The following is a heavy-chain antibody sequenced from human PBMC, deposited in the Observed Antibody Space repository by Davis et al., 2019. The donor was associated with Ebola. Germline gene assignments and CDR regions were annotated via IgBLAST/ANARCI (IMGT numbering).Heavy chain of an antibody. Sequence: AASVKVSCKASGYTFTSYYMHWVRQAPGQGLEWMGIINPSGGSTSYAQKFQGRVTMTRDTSTSTVYMELSSLRSEDTAVYYCARFIAAPIKKYYYYGMDVWGQGTTVTVSS. CDR1: GYTFTSYY. CDR3: ARFIAAPIKKYYYYGMDV. CDR2: INPSGGST. V-gene: IGHV1-46*01. D-gene: IGHD6-13*01. J-gene: IGHJ6*02.